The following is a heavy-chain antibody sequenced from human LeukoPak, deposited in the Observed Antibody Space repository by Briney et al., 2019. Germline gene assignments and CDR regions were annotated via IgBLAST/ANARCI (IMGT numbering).Heavy chain of an antibody. V-gene: IGHV4-59*12. J-gene: IGHJ4*02. CDR1: GGSISSYY. Sequence: SETLSLTCTVSGGSISSYYWSWIRQPPGKGLEWIGYIYYSGSTNYNPSLKSRVTISVDTSKNQFSLKLSSVTAADTAVYYCARGSTMIPSSNCYFDYWGQGTLVTVSS. CDR2: IYYSGST. D-gene: IGHD3-22*01. CDR3: ARGSTMIPSSNCYFDY.